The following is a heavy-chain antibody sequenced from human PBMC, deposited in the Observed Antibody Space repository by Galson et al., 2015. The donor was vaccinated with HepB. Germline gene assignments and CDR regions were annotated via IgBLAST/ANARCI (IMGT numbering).Heavy chain of an antibody. CDR3: ASDRLYSTGWYYFDY. Sequence: SVKVSCKASGYTFSDYGISWVRQAPGQGLEWLGWISPYNGNRNNAKKLQDRVAVTADTSTSTAYMELWSLRPDDTAVYYCASDRLYSTGWYYFDYWGQGTLVTVSS. V-gene: IGHV1-18*04. CDR2: ISPYNGNR. J-gene: IGHJ4*01. D-gene: IGHD6-19*01. CDR1: GYTFSDYG.